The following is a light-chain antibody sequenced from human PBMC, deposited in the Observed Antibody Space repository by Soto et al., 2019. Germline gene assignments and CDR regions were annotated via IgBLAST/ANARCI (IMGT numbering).Light chain of an antibody. CDR1: SSDVGGYNY. CDR2: EVD. V-gene: IGLV2-11*01. J-gene: IGLJ1*01. Sequence: QSALTQPASVSGSPGQSITISCTGTSSDVGGYNYVSWYQQHPGKAPKLMIYEVDKRPSGVPDRFSGSKSGNTASLTISGLQAEDEADYYCCSYAGSYTLYVSGTGTKLTVL. CDR3: CSYAGSYTLYV.